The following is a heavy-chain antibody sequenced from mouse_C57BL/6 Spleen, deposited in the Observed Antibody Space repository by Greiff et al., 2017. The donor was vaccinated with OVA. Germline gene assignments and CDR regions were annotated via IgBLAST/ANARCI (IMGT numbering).Heavy chain of an antibody. V-gene: IGHV1-52*01. CDR2: IDPSDSET. CDR3: ARRTSGAMDD. J-gene: IGHJ4*01. Sequence: VQLQQPGAELVRPGSSVKLSCKASGYTFTSYWMHWVKPRPIQGLEWIGNIDPSDSETNYNQKFKNKATLTVDKSSSTAYMQLSSLTAKDSAVYYFARRTSGAMDDWGQGTSVTVSS. CDR1: GYTFTSYW.